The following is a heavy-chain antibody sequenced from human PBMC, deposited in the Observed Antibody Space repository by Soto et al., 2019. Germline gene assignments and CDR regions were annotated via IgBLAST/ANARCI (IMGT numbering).Heavy chain of an antibody. CDR3: ARAPVLHDYCHHYVIDY. CDR1: SGSISSSNW. J-gene: IGHJ4*02. D-gene: IGHD4-17*01. V-gene: IGHV4-4*02. Sequence: QVQLQESGPGLVKPSGTLSLTCAVSSGSISSSNWWSWVRQPPGKGLEWIGEIYHSGRTNYNPSSKSRVTTSVDKSKNHLSLKQSSVTAADMAVYYCARAPVLHDYCHHYVIDYWGQGTLVTASS. CDR2: IYHSGRT.